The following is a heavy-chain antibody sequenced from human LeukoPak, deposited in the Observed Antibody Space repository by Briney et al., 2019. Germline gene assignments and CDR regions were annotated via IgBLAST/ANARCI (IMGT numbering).Heavy chain of an antibody. V-gene: IGHV4-61*02. D-gene: IGHD4-17*01. Sequence: PSETLSLTCTVSGGSISSGSYYWSWIRQPAGKGLEWIERAYISGSPNNNPSLKSRVTISVDTSKNQFSLELNSVTAADTAVYYCARVYGDYDNWFDPWGQGTLVTVSS. CDR2: AYISGSP. J-gene: IGHJ5*02. CDR1: GGSISSGSYY. CDR3: ARVYGDYDNWFDP.